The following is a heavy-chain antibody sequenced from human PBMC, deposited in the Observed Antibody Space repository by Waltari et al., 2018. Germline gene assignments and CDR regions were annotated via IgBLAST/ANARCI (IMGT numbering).Heavy chain of an antibody. D-gene: IGHD5-12*01. CDR2: MSYTGAT. V-gene: IGHV4-39*01. CDR3: ATYIGASVGTAAFDV. J-gene: IGHJ3*01. Sequence: GWIRQPPGQGLAWIGTMSYTGATYSSPSLDSRVTVSRCTSKNQLSLRLVAGTAADTAVYYCATYIGASVGTAAFDVWGQGTMVTVSS.